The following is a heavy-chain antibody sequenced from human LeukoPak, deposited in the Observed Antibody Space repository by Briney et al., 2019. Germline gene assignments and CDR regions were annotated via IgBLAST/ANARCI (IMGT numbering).Heavy chain of an antibody. CDR3: ARTPYRGSNSGSYTDY. CDR2: IYHSGST. J-gene: IGHJ4*02. Sequence: SETLSLTCTVSGYSISSGYYWGWIRQPPGKGLEWIGSIYHSGSTYYNPSLKSRVTISVDTSKNQFSLKLSSVTAADTAVYYCARTPYRGSNSGSYTDYWGQGILVTVSS. V-gene: IGHV4-38-2*02. D-gene: IGHD1-26*01. CDR1: GYSISSGYY.